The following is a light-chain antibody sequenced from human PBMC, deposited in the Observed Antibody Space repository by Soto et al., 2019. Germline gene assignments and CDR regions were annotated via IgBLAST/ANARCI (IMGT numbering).Light chain of an antibody. Sequence: EIVLTQSPATLSLSPGERAILSCRASPSVSIYLAWYQQKPGQAPRLLIYDASNSATGIPARFSGSGSGTDFTLTISSLEPEEFAVYFCQHRSNWPITFGQGTRLEIK. CDR2: DAS. CDR1: PSVSIY. J-gene: IGKJ5*01. V-gene: IGKV3-11*01. CDR3: QHRSNWPIT.